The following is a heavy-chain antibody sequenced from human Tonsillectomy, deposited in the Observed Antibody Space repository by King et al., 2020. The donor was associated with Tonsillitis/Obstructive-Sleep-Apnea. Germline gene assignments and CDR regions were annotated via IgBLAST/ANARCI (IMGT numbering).Heavy chain of an antibody. CDR1: GFTFSSYA. D-gene: IGHD6-19*01. V-gene: IGHV3-30*04. Sequence: VQLVESGGGVVQRGRSLRLSCAASGFTFSSYAMHWVRQAPGKGLEWVAVISYDGSNKYSADSVKGRFTISRDNSKNTLYLQMNSLRAEDTAVYYCARDRGAYSSGWSDDAFDIWGQGTVVTVSS. CDR2: ISYDGSNK. J-gene: IGHJ3*02. CDR3: ARDRGAYSSGWSDDAFDI.